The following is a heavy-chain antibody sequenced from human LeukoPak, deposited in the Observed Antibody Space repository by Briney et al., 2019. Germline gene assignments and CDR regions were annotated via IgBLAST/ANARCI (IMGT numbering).Heavy chain of an antibody. CDR2: IYYSGST. D-gene: IGHD6-6*01. CDR3: ARDLSGSSSFGS. Sequence: PSETLSLTCTVSGGSVNSGDYYWSWLRQPPGKGLEWIGYIYYSGSTKYNPSLKSRVTISIDTSKNQFSLKLSSVTAADTAVYYCARDLSGSSSFGSWGQGTLVTVSS. CDR1: GGSVNSGDYY. V-gene: IGHV4-61*08. J-gene: IGHJ4*02.